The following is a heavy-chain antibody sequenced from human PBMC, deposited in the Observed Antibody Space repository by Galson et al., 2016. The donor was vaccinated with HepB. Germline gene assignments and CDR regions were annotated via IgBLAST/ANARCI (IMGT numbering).Heavy chain of an antibody. J-gene: IGHJ3*02. V-gene: IGHV3-23*01. D-gene: IGHD2-21*01. CDR3: AKDHWGGFGPDAFHI. CDR1: GFTFSTYA. Sequence: SLRLSCAASGFTFSTYAMSWVRQAPGKGLEWVSAISGNAYATYYADSVKSRFTISRDNSNNMVWLQMNSLRAEDTAVYYCAKDHWGGFGPDAFHIWGQGTVVTVSS. CDR2: ISGNAYAT.